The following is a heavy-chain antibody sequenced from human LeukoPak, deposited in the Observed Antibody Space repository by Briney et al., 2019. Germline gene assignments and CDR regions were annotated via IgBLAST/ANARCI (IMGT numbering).Heavy chain of an antibody. D-gene: IGHD6-19*01. CDR3: ARGYSSGWGAFDI. J-gene: IGHJ3*02. Sequence: PGGSLRLSCAASGFTFSSYEMNWVRQAPGKGLEWVSYISSSSSTIYYADSVKGRFTISRDNAKNSLYLQMNSLRAEDTTVYYCARGYSSGWGAFDIWGQGTMVTVSS. CDR1: GFTFSSYE. V-gene: IGHV3-48*03. CDR2: ISSSSSTI.